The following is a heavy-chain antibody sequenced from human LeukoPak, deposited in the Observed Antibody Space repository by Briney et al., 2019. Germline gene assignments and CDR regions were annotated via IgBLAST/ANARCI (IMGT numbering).Heavy chain of an antibody. CDR1: GGTFSSYA. CDR2: IIPIFGTA. Sequence: GASVKVSCKASGGTFSSYAISWVRQAPGQGLEWMGGIIPIFGTANYAQKFQGRVTITVDKSTSTAYMELSSLRSDDTAVYYCARDFYSRKLNDYWGQGTLVTVSS. V-gene: IGHV1-69*06. D-gene: IGHD2-15*01. CDR3: ARDFYSRKLNDY. J-gene: IGHJ4*02.